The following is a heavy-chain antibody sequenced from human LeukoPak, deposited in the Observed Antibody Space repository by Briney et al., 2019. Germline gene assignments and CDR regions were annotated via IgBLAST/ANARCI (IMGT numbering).Heavy chain of an antibody. J-gene: IGHJ4*02. CDR2: LLTGAST. CDR3: ARSHYFDSSGSDFDS. CDR1: GISVSSIS. V-gene: IGHV3-53*01. Sequence: GGSLRLSCSVTGISVSSISLSWVRQAPGKGLEWVAALLTGASTYYTASVKGRFTISRDNSKNIVFLQMNSLIIEDTAVYYCARSHYFDSSGSDFDSWGQGTLVTVS. D-gene: IGHD3-22*01.